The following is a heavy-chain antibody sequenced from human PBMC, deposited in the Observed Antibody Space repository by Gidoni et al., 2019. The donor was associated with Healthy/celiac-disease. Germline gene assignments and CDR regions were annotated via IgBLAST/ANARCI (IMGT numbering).Heavy chain of an antibody. CDR3: AKDGGSSGYYYFEY. CDR2: ISYDGSNK. J-gene: IGHJ4*02. Sequence: QVQLVESGGGVVQPGRSLRLSCAASGFTFSSYGMHWVRQAPGKGLEGVAVISYDGSNKYYAEPVKGRFTISRENSKNTLYLQMNRLRGEDTAVYYCAKDGGSSGYYYFEYWGQGTLVTVSS. V-gene: IGHV3-30*18. CDR1: GFTFSSYG. D-gene: IGHD3-22*01.